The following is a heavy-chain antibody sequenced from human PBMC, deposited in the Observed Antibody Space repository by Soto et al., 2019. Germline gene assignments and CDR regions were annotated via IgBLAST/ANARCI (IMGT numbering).Heavy chain of an antibody. CDR1: GFTFSSYG. J-gene: IGHJ4*02. D-gene: IGHD6-19*01. V-gene: IGHV3-30*18. CDR2: ISYDGSNK. Sequence: QVQLVEAGGGVVQPGRSLRLSCAASGFTFSSYGIHWVRQAPGKGLEWVAIISYDGSNKYYADSVKGRFTISRDNSKNTLYLQMNSLRAEDTAVYYCAKAGRQWLGIDYWGQGTLVTVSS. CDR3: AKAGRQWLGIDY.